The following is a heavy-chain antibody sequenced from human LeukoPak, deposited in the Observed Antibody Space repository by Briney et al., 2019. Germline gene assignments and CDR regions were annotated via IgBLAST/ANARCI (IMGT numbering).Heavy chain of an antibody. D-gene: IGHD1-26*01. Sequence: PGGSLRLSCAASGFTFSSYSMNWVRQAPGKGLEWVSSISSSISYIYYADSVKGRFTISRDNAKNSLYLQMNSLRAEDTAVYYCARGVIVGATTSEESSFYWGQGTLVTVSS. CDR3: ARGVIVGATTSEESSFY. CDR1: GFTFSSYS. J-gene: IGHJ4*02. V-gene: IGHV3-21*01. CDR2: ISSSISYI.